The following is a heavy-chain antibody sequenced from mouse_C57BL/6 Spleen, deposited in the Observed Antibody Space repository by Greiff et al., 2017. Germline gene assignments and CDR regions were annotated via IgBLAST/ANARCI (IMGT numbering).Heavy chain of an antibody. J-gene: IGHJ4*01. CDR2: ISSGGSYT. V-gene: IGHV5-6*01. CDR1: GFTFSSYG. D-gene: IGHD2-4*01. Sequence: EVQRVESGGDLVKPGGSLKLSCAASGFTFSSYGMSWVRQTPDKRLEWVATISSGGSYTYYPDSVKGRFTISRDNAKNTLYLQMSSLKSEDTAMYYCARQGGYDYDAGYYAMDYWGQGTSVTVSS. CDR3: ARQGGYDYDAGYYAMDY.